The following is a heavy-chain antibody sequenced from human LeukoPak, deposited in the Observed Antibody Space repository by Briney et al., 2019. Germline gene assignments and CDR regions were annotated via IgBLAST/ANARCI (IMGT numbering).Heavy chain of an antibody. J-gene: IGHJ4*02. D-gene: IGHD3-16*02. V-gene: IGHV1-69*05. Sequence: SVKVSCKASGGTFSSYAISWVRQAPGQGLEWMGGIIPIFGTANYAQKFQGRVTMTTDTSTSTAYIELRSLRSDDTAVYYCARSIMITFGGVIVDHYLDYWGQGTLVTVSS. CDR2: IIPIFGTA. CDR1: GGTFSSYA. CDR3: ARSIMITFGGVIVDHYLDY.